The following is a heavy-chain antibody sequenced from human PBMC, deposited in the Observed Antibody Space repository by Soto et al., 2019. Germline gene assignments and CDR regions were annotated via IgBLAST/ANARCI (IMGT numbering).Heavy chain of an antibody. D-gene: IGHD2-15*01. V-gene: IGHV3-33*01. CDR2: IWYDGSNK. CDR3: ARDQGYCSGGSCSSHFYY. Sequence: QVQLVESGVGVVQPGRSLRLSCAASGFTFSSYGMHWVRQAPGKGLERGAVIWYDGSNKYYADSVKGRFTISRDNSKNTLYLQMNSLGSEDAAVYYCARDQGYCSGGSCSSHFYYWGQGTLVTVSS. J-gene: IGHJ4*02. CDR1: GFTFSSYG.